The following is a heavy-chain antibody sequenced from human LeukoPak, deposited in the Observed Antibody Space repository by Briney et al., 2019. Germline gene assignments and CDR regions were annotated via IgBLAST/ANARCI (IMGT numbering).Heavy chain of an antibody. J-gene: IGHJ4*02. CDR3: AIIPPGYSYGFDY. V-gene: IGHV4-59*08. Sequence: SETLSLTCTVSGGSFGGYYWSWIRQSPGKGLEWVGCIYYGGSSQYNPSLKSRVSISLDTSKNQFSLRLSSVTAADTAVYYCAIIPPGYSYGFDYWGQGTLVTVSS. CDR2: IYYGGSS. CDR1: GGSFGGYY. D-gene: IGHD5-18*01.